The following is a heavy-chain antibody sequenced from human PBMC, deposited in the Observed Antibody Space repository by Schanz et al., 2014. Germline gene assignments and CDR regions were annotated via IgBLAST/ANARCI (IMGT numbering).Heavy chain of an antibody. CDR3: ARVLAVAGTLWGYYYGMDV. D-gene: IGHD6-19*01. J-gene: IGHJ6*02. Sequence: VQLVESGGGVVQPGRSLRLSCAASGFTFSSYAMSWVRQAPGKGLEWVSYISSSSSYTNYADSVKGRFTISRDNAKNSLYLQMNSLRAEDTAVYYCARVLAVAGTLWGYYYGMDVWGQGTTVTVSS. CDR2: ISSSSSYT. CDR1: GFTFSSYA. V-gene: IGHV3-21*05.